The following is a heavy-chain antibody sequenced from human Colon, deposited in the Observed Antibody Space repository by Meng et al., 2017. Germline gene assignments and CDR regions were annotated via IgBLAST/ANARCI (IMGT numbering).Heavy chain of an antibody. Sequence: VERQEAGPGLVQPSQTLSLTFTVSGGSIGSGDYYWSWIRQPPGKGLEWIGYIYYSGSTYSNASLKSRVTISIDRSKNQFSLKLSSVTAADTAVYYCARDRKHYGERGWFDPWGQGTLVTVSS. J-gene: IGHJ5*02. V-gene: IGHV4-30-4*01. CDR1: GGSIGSGDYY. D-gene: IGHD4-17*01. CDR3: ARDRKHYGERGWFDP. CDR2: IYYSGST.